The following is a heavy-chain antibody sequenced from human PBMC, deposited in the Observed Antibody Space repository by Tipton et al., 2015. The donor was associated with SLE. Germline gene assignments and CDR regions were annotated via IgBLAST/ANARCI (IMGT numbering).Heavy chain of an antibody. CDR3: ARDDGIAVD. Sequence: TLSLTCTVSGGSISSSSYYWGWIRQPPGKGLEWIGSIYYSGSTYYNPSLKSRVTISADTSKDQFSLKLSSVTAADTAVYYCARDDGIAVDWGQGTLVTVSS. J-gene: IGHJ4*02. CDR2: IYYSGST. V-gene: IGHV4-39*07. CDR1: GGSISSSSYY. D-gene: IGHD6-19*01.